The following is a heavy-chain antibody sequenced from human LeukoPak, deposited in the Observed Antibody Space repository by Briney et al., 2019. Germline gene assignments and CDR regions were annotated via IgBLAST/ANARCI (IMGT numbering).Heavy chain of an antibody. CDR1: GGSFSGYY. D-gene: IGHD6-19*01. CDR3: TRGHGWTDY. V-gene: IGHV4-34*01. CDR2: MNHSGST. Sequence: SETLSLTCAVYGGSFSGYYWSWIRQPPGKGLEWIGEMNHSGSTNYNPSLKSRVTISVDTSKNQFSLKLSSVTAADTAVYYCTRGHGWTDYWGQGTLVTVSS. J-gene: IGHJ4*02.